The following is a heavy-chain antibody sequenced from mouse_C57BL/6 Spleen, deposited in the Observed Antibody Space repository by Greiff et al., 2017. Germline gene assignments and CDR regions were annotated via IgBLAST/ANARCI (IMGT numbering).Heavy chain of an antibody. Sequence: EVKVVESGGGLVKPGGSLKLSCAASGFTFSSYAMSWVRQTPEKRLEWVATISDGGSYTYYTDNVKGRFTISRDNAKNNLYLQMSHLKSEDTAMYYGERDYYDSPWFAYWGQGTLVTVSA. CDR1: GFTFSSYA. CDR3: ERDYYDSPWFAY. V-gene: IGHV5-4*01. D-gene: IGHD2-4*01. J-gene: IGHJ3*01. CDR2: ISDGGSYT.